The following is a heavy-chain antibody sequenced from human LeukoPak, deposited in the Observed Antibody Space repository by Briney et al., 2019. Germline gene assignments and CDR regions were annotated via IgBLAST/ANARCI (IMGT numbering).Heavy chain of an antibody. CDR2: IYTSGST. CDR1: GGSISSYY. J-gene: IGHJ5*02. CDR3: ARENLGIAAAGWYNWFDP. D-gene: IGHD6-13*01. Sequence: SETLSLTCTVSGGSISSYYWSWIRQRAGKGLEWIGRIYTSGSTNYNPSLKSRVTMSVDTSKNQFSLKLSSVTAADTAVYYCARENLGIAAAGWYNWFDPWGQGTLVTVSS. V-gene: IGHV4-4*07.